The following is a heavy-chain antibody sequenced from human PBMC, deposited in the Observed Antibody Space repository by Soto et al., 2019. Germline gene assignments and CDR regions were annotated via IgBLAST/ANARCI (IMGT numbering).Heavy chain of an antibody. Sequence: EVQLVESGGGLVQPGRSLRLSCAASGFTFDDYAMHWVRQVPGKGLEWVSGINWNSGSIGYGDSVKGRFARSRDNAKNSLHLQMNSLSAEYTAFYYCVKDESINWYSGHFRHWGQGTVVTVSS. D-gene: IGHD6-13*01. V-gene: IGHV3-9*01. CDR1: GFTFDDYA. J-gene: IGHJ1*01. CDR2: INWNSGSI. CDR3: VKDESINWYSGHFRH.